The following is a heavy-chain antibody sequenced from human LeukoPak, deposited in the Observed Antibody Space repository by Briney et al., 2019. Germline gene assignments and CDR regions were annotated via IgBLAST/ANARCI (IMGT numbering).Heavy chain of an antibody. CDR3: ARAPGGSGRYGMDV. CDR2: IYYSGST. V-gene: IGHV4-39*07. D-gene: IGHD3-10*01. J-gene: IGHJ6*02. CDR1: GGSISSSSYY. Sequence: SETLSLTCTVSGGSISSSSYYWGWIRQPPGKGLEWIGSIYYSGSTYYNPSLKSRVTISVDTSKNQFSLKLSSVTAADTAVYYCARAPGGSGRYGMDVWGQGTTVTVSS.